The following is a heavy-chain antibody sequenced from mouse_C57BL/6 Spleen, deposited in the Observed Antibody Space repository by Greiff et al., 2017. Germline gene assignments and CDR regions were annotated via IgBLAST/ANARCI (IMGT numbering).Heavy chain of an antibody. CDR1: GYTFTSYW. Sequence: QVQLQQPGAELVKPGASVKMSCKASGYTFTSYWITWVKQRPGQGLEWIGDIYPGSGSTNYNEKFKSKATLTVDPSSSTAYMQLSSLTSEDSAVYYCARLGAEGYAMDYWGQGTSVTVSS. CDR3: ARLGAEGYAMDY. V-gene: IGHV1-55*01. CDR2: IYPGSGST. J-gene: IGHJ4*01.